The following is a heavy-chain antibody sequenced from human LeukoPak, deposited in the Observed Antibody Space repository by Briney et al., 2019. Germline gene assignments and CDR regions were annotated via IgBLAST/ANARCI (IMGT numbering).Heavy chain of an antibody. V-gene: IGHV4-59*01. J-gene: IGHJ3*02. D-gene: IGHD1-26*01. CDR2: IYYIVST. CDR1: GGSISSYY. CDR3: AREPPYGGSYGLRYAFDI. Sequence: SETLSLTCTVSGGSISSYYWSWIRQRPGKGLEWIVYIYYIVSTNYNPSLKSRVTISVVTSKNQFALKLSPVTAADTAVYYCAREPPYGGSYGLRYAFDIWGQGTMVTVSS.